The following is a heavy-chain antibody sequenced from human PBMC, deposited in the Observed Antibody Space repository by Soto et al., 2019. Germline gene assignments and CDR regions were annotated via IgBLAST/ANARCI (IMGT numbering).Heavy chain of an antibody. D-gene: IGHD6-6*01. CDR2: ISGSGGTT. J-gene: IGHJ6*02. V-gene: IGHV3-23*01. CDR3: AKTPYSSSSYYYYGMDV. CDR1: GFTFSSYA. Sequence: EVQLLESGGGLVQPGGSLRLSCAASGFTFSSYAMTWVRQAPGKGLEWVSAISGSGGTTYHADPVKGRFTISRDKSKNTLYLTMNRLIAEDAPVYYCAKTPYSSSSYYYYGMDVWGQGTKVTVSS.